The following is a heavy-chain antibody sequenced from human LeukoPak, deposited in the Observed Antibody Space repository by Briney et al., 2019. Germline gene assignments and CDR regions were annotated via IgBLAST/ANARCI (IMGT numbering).Heavy chain of an antibody. V-gene: IGHV3-48*03. D-gene: IGHD3-10*01. CDR3: ARAFGPGYFDY. J-gene: IGHJ4*02. CDR2: INSSGSTI. CDR1: GCTFSSYE. Sequence: GGSLRLSCAASGCTFSSYEMNWVRQAPGKGLEWVSYINSSGSTIYYSDSVKGRFTISRDNAKNLLYLQMHSLRAEDTAVYYCARAFGPGYFDYWGQGTLVTVSS.